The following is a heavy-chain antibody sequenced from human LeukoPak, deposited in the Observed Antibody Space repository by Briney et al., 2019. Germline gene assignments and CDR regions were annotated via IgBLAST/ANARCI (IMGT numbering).Heavy chain of an antibody. V-gene: IGHV3-7*01. J-gene: IGHJ3*02. D-gene: IGHD3-22*01. CDR1: GFTFSSYW. CDR2: IKQDGSGK. CDR3: ARDVTMIVVAHAPMAFDI. Sequence: PGGSLRLSCAVSGFTFSSYWMSWVRQAPGKGLEWVANIKQDGSGKYYVDSVKGRFTISRDNAKNSLYLQMNSLRAEDTAVYYCARDVTMIVVAHAPMAFDIWGQGTMVTVSS.